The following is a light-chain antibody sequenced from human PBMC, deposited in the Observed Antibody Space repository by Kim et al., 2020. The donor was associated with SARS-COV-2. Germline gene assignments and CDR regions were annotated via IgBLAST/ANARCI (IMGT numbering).Light chain of an antibody. V-gene: IGKV1-5*01. CDR1: QSITTW. CDR2: DAS. J-gene: IGKJ3*01. CDR3: QQYNSYPFT. Sequence: ASVGDRATMSCRASQSITTWLAWLQQKPGKAPNVLIYDASTGKSGAPSSFSGSGSGTEFTLTISSLQPDDVGAYYCQQYNSYPFTFGPGTKVDIK.